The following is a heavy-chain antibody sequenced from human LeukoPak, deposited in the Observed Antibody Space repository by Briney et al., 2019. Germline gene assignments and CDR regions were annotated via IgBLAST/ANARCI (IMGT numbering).Heavy chain of an antibody. CDR2: IIPIFGTA. Sequence: GASVKVSCTASGGTFSSYAISWVRQAPGQGLEWMGGIIPIFGTANYAQTFQGRVTITADESTSTAYMELSSLRSEFTSVYYFARSSFAVARPFRFWGKGTVVSVS. V-gene: IGHV1-69*13. CDR3: ARSSFAVARPFRF. D-gene: IGHD2/OR15-2a*01. J-gene: IGHJ4*02. CDR1: GGTFSSYA.